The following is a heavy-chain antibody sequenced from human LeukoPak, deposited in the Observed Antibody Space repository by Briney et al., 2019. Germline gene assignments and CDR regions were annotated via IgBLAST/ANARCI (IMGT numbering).Heavy chain of an antibody. D-gene: IGHD3-22*01. V-gene: IGHV3-15*01. CDR2: IKSKTDGGTT. CDR1: GFTLSNAW. Sequence: GGSLRLSCAASGFTLSNAWMSWVRQAPGKGLEWVSRIKSKTDGGTTDYAAPVKGRFTISRDDSKNTLYLQMNSLKTEDTAVYYCTTDYYDSSGYFDYWGQGTLVTVSS. J-gene: IGHJ4*02. CDR3: TTDYYDSSGYFDY.